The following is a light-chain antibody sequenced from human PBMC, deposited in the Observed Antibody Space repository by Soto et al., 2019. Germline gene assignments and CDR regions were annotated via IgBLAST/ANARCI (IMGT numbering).Light chain of an antibody. CDR3: QLRSNWPIT. J-gene: IGKJ5*01. CDR2: DAS. V-gene: IGKV3-11*01. Sequence: EIVWTPSPGPLSLSPGERATLSCRASQSVSSYLAWYQQKPGQAPRLLIYDASNRATGIPARFSGSGSGTDFTLTISSLEPEDFAVYYCQLRSNWPITFGQGTRLEIK. CDR1: QSVSSY.